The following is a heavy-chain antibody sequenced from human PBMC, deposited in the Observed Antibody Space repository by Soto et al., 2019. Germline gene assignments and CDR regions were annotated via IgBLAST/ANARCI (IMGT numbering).Heavy chain of an antibody. CDR3: AREGIAAQSCI. J-gene: IGHJ3*02. D-gene: IGHD6-13*01. V-gene: IGHV4-61*01. CDR1: GGSVSSGSYY. CDR2: IYYSGST. Sequence: SETLSLTSTVSGGSVSSGSYYWSWIRQPPGKGLEWIGYIYYSGSTNYNPSLKSRVTISVDTSKNQFSLKLSSVTAADTAVYYCAREGIAAQSCIWGQGTMVTVSS.